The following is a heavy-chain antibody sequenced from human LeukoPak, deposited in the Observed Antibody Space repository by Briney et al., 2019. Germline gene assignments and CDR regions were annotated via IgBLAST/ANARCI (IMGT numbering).Heavy chain of an antibody. Sequence: PSETLSLTCAVSGYSISSGYYWGWIRQPPGKGLEWIGSIYHSGSTYYNPSLKSRVTISVDTSKNQFSLKLSSVTAADTAVYYCASTNCGSVSCYGANWFDPWGQGTLVTVSS. CDR1: GYSISSGYY. V-gene: IGHV4-38-2*01. CDR3: ASTNCGSVSCYGANWFDP. D-gene: IGHD2-2*01. CDR2: IYHSGST. J-gene: IGHJ5*02.